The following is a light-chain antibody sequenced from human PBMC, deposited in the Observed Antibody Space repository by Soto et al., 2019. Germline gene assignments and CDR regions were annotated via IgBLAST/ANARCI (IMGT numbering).Light chain of an antibody. V-gene: IGKV1-39*01. J-gene: IGKJ4*01. CDR2: AAS. CDR3: QQSYSTPQLT. CDR1: QSISSY. Sequence: DIQMTQSPSSLSASVGDRVTITCRASQSISSYLNWYQQKPGKAPKLLIYAASILQSGVPSRFSGSGSGTAFTLTISSLQPEDFATYYCQQSYSTPQLTFGGGTKVDI.